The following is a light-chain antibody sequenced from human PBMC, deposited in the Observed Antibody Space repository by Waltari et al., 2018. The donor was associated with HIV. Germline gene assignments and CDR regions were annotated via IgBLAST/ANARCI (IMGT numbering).Light chain of an antibody. CDR2: RNN. CDR3: AAWDDSLSGPV. CDR1: SSNIGSHY. J-gene: IGLJ3*02. V-gene: IGLV1-47*01. Sequence: VLTQPPCGSGAHGLRGTSACSGSSSNIGSHYVYWNQQRPGPAPQLPIYRNNQRPSGVPDRFSGSKSGTSASLASSGLRSEDESDYYCAAWDDSLSGPVFGGWTKLTVL.